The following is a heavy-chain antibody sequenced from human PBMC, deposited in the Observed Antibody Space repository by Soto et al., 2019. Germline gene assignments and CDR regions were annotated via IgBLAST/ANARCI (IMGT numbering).Heavy chain of an antibody. Sequence: ASVKVSCQASGYTFNRYDIRWVRQAPGQGLEWMGWISAYNGSTNYAQKLQGRVTMTTDTSTSTAYMELRSLRSDDTAVYYCARERSSSGWYDPLIDYWGQGTLVTVSS. D-gene: IGHD6-19*01. CDR3: ARERSSSGWYDPLIDY. CDR1: GYTFNRYD. J-gene: IGHJ4*02. CDR2: ISAYNGST. V-gene: IGHV1-18*01.